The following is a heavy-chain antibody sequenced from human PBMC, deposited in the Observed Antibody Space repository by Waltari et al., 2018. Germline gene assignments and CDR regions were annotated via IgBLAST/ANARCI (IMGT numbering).Heavy chain of an antibody. CDR1: AFSLSTSGVG. CDR3: ANSALGGTGVYDGYYFDY. J-gene: IGHJ4*02. V-gene: IGHV2-5*01. Sequence: QITLKESGPTLVKPTQTLTLTCPFSAFSLSTSGVGVGWIRQPPGRVLQVLALIHWNDDKRYSTSLNSRLTITKDTSKNQVDLTMTNMDPVDTATYSGANSALGGTGVYDGYYFDYWGQGTLVTVSS. D-gene: IGHD1-1*01. CDR2: IHWNDDK.